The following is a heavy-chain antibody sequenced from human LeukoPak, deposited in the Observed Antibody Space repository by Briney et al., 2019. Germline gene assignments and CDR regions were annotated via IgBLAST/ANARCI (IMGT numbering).Heavy chain of an antibody. CDR1: GFTVSSHD. D-gene: IGHD3-16*01. CDR3: VRVGDEVAYTRGYLDY. CDR2: IYMGGNT. Sequence: GGSLRLSCAASGFTVSSHDMSWVRQAPGRGVAGVSVIYMGGNTFYVDSVKGRFTISRHTSKNTLYLQMNSLRPEDTAVYYCVRVGDEVAYTRGYLDYWGQGTLVTVSS. J-gene: IGHJ4*02. V-gene: IGHV3-53*04.